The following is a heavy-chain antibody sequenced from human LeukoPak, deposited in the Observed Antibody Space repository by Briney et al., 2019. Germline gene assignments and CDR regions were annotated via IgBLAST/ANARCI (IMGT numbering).Heavy chain of an antibody. CDR2: ISSDGSST. CDR1: GFTFRNHW. J-gene: IGHJ4*02. D-gene: IGHD6-6*01. CDR3: ARDQRVTGRPDIDY. V-gene: IGHV3-74*03. Sequence: GGSLRLSCAASGFTFRNHWMHWVRQTPGKGLVWVSRISSDGSSTTYADSVKGRFTISRDNAKNTLYLQMNNLRAEDTAMYYCARDQRVTGRPDIDYWGQGTLVIVST.